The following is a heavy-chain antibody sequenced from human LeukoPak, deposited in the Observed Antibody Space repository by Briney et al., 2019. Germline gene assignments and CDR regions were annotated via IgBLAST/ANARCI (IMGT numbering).Heavy chain of an antibody. J-gene: IGHJ3*02. CDR2: IYYSGST. Sequence: PESLSLTCPVSAGSISSFSWSWIRQPQGKGMGWIGYIYYSGSTNYNPSLKSRVTISVDTFKNQFSLKLSSVTAADTAVYYCAREGWATVVTIDAFDIWGQGTMVTVSS. CDR3: AREGWATVVTIDAFDI. V-gene: IGHV4-59*12. D-gene: IGHD4-23*01. CDR1: AGSISSFS.